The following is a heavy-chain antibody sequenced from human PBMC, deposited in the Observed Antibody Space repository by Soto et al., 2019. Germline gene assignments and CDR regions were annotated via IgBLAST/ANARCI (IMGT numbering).Heavy chain of an antibody. CDR3: ARGSHGPHYYYYGMDV. V-gene: IGHV1-69*13. CDR2: IIPIFGTA. J-gene: IGHJ6*02. Sequence: ASVKVSCKASGGTFSSYAISWVRQAPGQGLEWMGGIIPIFGTANYAQKFQGRVTITADESTSTAYMELSSLRSEDTAVYYCARGSHGPHYYYYGMDVWGQGTTVTVSS. CDR1: GGTFSSYA.